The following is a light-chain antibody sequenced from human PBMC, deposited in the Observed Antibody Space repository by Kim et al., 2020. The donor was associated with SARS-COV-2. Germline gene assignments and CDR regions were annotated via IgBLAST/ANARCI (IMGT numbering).Light chain of an antibody. CDR3: VLYMSSDIWV. V-gene: IGLV8-61*01. Sequence: QTAVTQEPSSSVSPGGTVTLTCDLSSGSVSTRHYPSWYQQTPGQAPRTLIYNTNTRSSGVPDRFSGSILGNKAALTITGAQADDESHYYCVLYMSSDIWVFGGGTKLTVL. J-gene: IGLJ3*02. CDR2: NTN. CDR1: SGSVSTRHY.